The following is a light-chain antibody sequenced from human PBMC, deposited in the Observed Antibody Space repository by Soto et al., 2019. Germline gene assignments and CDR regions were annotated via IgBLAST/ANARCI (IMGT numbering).Light chain of an antibody. CDR1: HSVRTD. CDR2: GAS. J-gene: IGKJ1*01. V-gene: IGKV3-15*01. Sequence: EIVMTQSAATLSVSPGERGSLXCRASHSVRTDFIWYQQTTGQAPRPLIYGASTRDTGVTGRFSGSGYGKEFNLTISSLQSEDFAVYDCQQYNDWWTFGQGTKVDIK. CDR3: QQYNDWWT.